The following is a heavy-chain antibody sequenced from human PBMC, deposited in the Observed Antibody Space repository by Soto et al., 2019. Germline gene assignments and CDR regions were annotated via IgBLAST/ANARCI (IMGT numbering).Heavy chain of an antibody. CDR3: AREDSSGWYSPY. J-gene: IGHJ4*02. CDR2: IWYDGSKK. Sequence: QVQLVESGGGVVQPGGSLTLSCAASGFAFSSYGMHWVRQAPGKGLEWVAVIWYDGSKKLYVDSVKGRFTISRDDSKNTPYLQMHSLRAEDTAVYYCAREDSSGWYSPYWGQGTLVTVSS. CDR1: GFAFSSYG. D-gene: IGHD6-19*01. V-gene: IGHV3-33*01.